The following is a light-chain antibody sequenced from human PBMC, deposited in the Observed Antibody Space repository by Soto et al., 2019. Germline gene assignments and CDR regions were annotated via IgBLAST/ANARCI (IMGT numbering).Light chain of an antibody. V-gene: IGLV1-44*01. J-gene: IGLJ2*01. CDR1: SSNIGGNS. Sequence: QSVMTQPPSVSAAPGQKVTISCSGSSSNIGGNSVSWYQQLPGTAPKLLIYSNNQRPSGVPDRFSGSKSGTSASLAISGLRSEDESHYYCATWDDSLNGVIFGGGTKLTVL. CDR2: SNN. CDR3: ATWDDSLNGVI.